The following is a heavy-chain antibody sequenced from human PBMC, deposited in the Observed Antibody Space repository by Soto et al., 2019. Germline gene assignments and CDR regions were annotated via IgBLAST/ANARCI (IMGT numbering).Heavy chain of an antibody. V-gene: IGHV1-69*13. D-gene: IGHD3-22*01. CDR1: GGTFSSYA. Sequence: ASVKVSCKASGGTFSSYAISWVRQAPGQGLEWMGGIIPIFGTANYAQKFQGRVTITADESTSTAYMELSSLRSEDTAVYYCARARYYYDSSGYYYVHWGQGTLVTVSS. J-gene: IGHJ4*02. CDR3: ARARYYYDSSGYYYVH. CDR2: IIPIFGTA.